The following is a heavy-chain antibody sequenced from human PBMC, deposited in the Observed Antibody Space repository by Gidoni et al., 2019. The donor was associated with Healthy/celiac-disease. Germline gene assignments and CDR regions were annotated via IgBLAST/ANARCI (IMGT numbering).Heavy chain of an antibody. CDR2: LYYSGST. V-gene: IGHV4-61*01. CDR3: ARDGVVAATSN. J-gene: IGHJ4*02. D-gene: IGHD2-15*01. CDR1: GGSVSSGSYY. Sequence: QVQLQESGPGLVKPSETLSLTCTVSGGSVSSGSYYWSWIRQPPGKGLEWIGYLYYSGSTKYDPSLKSRVTISVDTSKNQFSLKLSSVTAADTAVYYCARDGVVAATSNWGQGTLVTVSS.